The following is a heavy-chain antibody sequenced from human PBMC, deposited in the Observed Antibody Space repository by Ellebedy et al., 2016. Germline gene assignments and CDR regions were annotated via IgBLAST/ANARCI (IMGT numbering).Heavy chain of an antibody. J-gene: IGHJ6*02. V-gene: IGHV4-34*01. D-gene: IGHD1-26*01. Sequence: GSLRLSCAVYGGSFSGYYWNWIRQPPGKGLEWIGEINHSGSTNYNPSLKSRVTISVDTSKNQFSLKLSSVTAADTAVYYCARVGGSYYAFVGGDGMDVWGQGTTVTVSS. CDR3: ARVGGSYYAFVGGDGMDV. CDR2: INHSGST. CDR1: GGSFSGYY.